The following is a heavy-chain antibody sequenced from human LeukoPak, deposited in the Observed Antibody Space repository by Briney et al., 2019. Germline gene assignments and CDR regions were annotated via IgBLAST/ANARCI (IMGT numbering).Heavy chain of an antibody. Sequence: ASVKVSCKASGYTFSSYGISWVRRAPGQGLEWMAWISAYNGKTNYAQKLRGRVTMTTDTSTSTAYMELRSLRSDDTAIYYCARDRNPYYDGSGYGYCWGQGTLVTVSS. CDR2: ISAYNGKT. CDR3: ARDRNPYYDGSGYGYC. D-gene: IGHD3-22*01. V-gene: IGHV1-18*01. J-gene: IGHJ4*02. CDR1: GYTFSSYG.